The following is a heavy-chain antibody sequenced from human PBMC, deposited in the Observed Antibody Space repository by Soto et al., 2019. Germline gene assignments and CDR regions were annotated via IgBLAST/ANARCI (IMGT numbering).Heavy chain of an antibody. D-gene: IGHD2-2*01. J-gene: IGHJ6*02. CDR2: ISAYNGNT. V-gene: IGHV1-18*01. CDR3: AREGYCSSTSCYSYYYYGMDV. Sequence: ASVKVSCKASGYTFTSYGISWVRQAPGQGLEWMGWISAYNGNTNYAQKPQGRVTMTTDTSTSTAYMELRSLRSDDTAVYYCAREGYCSSTSCYSYYYYGMDVWGQGTTVTVSS. CDR1: GYTFTSYG.